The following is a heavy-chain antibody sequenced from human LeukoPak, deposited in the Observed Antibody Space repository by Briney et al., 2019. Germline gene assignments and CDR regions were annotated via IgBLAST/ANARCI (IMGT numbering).Heavy chain of an antibody. CDR1: GGSFSGYY. CDR2: VHYSGSA. J-gene: IGHJ3*02. V-gene: IGHV4-59*01. Sequence: SETLSLTCTVSGGSFSGYYWSWFRQPPGKGLDWIGHVHYSGSASYNPSLKSRVTISMDTSKNQFSLTLSSVTAVDTAVYYCARDYRSSSWYKRDAFDIWGQGTMVTVSS. D-gene: IGHD6-13*01. CDR3: ARDYRSSSWYKRDAFDI.